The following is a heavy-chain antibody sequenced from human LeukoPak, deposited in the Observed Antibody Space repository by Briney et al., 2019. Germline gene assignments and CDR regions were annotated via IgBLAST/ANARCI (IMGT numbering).Heavy chain of an antibody. CDR1: GFTFSSYS. V-gene: IGHV3-48*04. CDR3: ARGGYSYGYGFTGFDY. J-gene: IGHJ4*02. Sequence: GGSLRLSCAASGFTFSSYSVNWVRQAPGKGLEWVSYISSSSSTIYYADSVKGRFTISRDNAKNSLYLQMNSLRAEDTAVYYCARGGYSYGYGFTGFDYWGQGTLVTVSS. D-gene: IGHD5-18*01. CDR2: ISSSSSTI.